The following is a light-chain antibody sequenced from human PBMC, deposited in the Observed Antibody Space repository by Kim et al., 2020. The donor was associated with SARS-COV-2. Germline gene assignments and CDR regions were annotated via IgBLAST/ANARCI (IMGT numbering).Light chain of an antibody. CDR1: QSISSY. CDR2: AAS. CDR3: QQTYSAPWT. J-gene: IGKJ1*01. V-gene: IGKV1-39*01. Sequence: ASVGDRVTITCRARQSISSYLNWYQQKPGKAPKLLIYAASSLQGGVPSRFSGSGSGTDFTLTISSLQPEDFATYHCQQTYSAPWTFGQGTKVDIK.